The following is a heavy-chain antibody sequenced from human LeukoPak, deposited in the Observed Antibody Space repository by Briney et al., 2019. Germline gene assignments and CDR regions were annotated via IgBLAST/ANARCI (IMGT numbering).Heavy chain of an antibody. J-gene: IGHJ4*02. V-gene: IGHV4-4*07. CDR1: GGSINGHY. CDR3: AREYSSGWDYFDY. Sequence: SETLSLTCTASGGSINGHYCSWIRQPAGKGLEWIGHIYTSGTTNYNPSLKSRVTMSVDTSKNQFSLKLSSVTAADTAVYYCAREYSSGWDYFDYWGQGTLVTVSS. CDR2: IYTSGTT. D-gene: IGHD6-19*01.